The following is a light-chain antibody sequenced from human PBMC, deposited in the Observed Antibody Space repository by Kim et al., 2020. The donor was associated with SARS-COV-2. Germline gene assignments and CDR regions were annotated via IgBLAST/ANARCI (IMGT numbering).Light chain of an antibody. J-gene: IGKJ1*01. CDR1: QSVSTY. V-gene: IGKV3-11*01. Sequence: SLSPGERATLACRTSQSVSTYLVWYQQKPGQAPRPLIFDASNRATGVPARFSGSGSGTDFTLTISSLEPEDFAVYYCQQRTNWWTFGQGTKVDIK. CDR2: DAS. CDR3: QQRTNWWT.